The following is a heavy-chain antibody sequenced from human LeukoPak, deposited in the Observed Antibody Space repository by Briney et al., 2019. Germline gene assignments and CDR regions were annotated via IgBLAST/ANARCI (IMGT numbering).Heavy chain of an antibody. CDR3: AKVPTDY. CDR1: GFTFSNYG. Sequence: PGGSLRLSCAASGFTFSNYGMHWVRQAPGKGLDWMAIIWYDGSNKYYADSVKGRFTISRDNSKNTLYLQMNSLRAEDTAVYYRAKVPTDYWGQGTLVTVSS. CDR2: IWYDGSNK. J-gene: IGHJ4*02. V-gene: IGHV3-33*06.